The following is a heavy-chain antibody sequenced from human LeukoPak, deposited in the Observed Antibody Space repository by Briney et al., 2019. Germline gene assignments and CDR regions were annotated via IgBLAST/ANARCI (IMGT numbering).Heavy chain of an antibody. CDR3: TRGDTAMVTNY. V-gene: IGHV3-11*01. Sequence: GGSLRLSCAASGFTFSDYYMSWIRQAPGKGLEWVSYISSSGSTIYYADSVKGRFTISRDNAKNSLYLQMNSLKTEDTAVYYCTRGDTAMVTNYWGQGTLVTVSS. CDR2: ISSSGSTI. D-gene: IGHD5-18*01. CDR1: GFTFSDYY. J-gene: IGHJ4*02.